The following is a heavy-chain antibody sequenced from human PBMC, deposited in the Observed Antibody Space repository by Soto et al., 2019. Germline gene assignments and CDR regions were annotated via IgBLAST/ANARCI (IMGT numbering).Heavy chain of an antibody. Sequence: PGGSLRLSCAASGFTFSTYSMNWVRQAPGKGLEWVSSISSSSYIYYAASVTGRFTIFRENAKNSLHQQMISMIGDDTTVDYYWRHPRLQLIQDYYYGLDVWGQGTTVTVSS. V-gene: IGHV3-21*01. CDR3: WRHPRLQLIQDYYYGLDV. CDR2: ISSSSYI. J-gene: IGHJ6*02. CDR1: GFTFSTYS. D-gene: IGHD5-18*01.